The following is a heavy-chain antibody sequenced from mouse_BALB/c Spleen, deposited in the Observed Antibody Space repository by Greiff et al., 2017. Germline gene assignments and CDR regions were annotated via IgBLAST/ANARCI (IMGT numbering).Heavy chain of an antibody. Sequence: QVQLKESGPELVKPGASVRISCKASGYTFTSYYIHWVKQRPGQGLEWIGWIYPGNVNTKYNEKFKGKATLTADKSSSTAYMQLSSLTSEDSAVYFCARGGGNSLDYWGQGTTLTVSS. D-gene: IGHD2-1*01. CDR2: IYPGNVNT. CDR3: ARGGGNSLDY. CDR1: GYTFTSYY. J-gene: IGHJ2*01. V-gene: IGHV1S56*01.